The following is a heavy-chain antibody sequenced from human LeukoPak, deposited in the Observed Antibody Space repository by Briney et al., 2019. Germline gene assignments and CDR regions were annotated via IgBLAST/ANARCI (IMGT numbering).Heavy chain of an antibody. V-gene: IGHV3-21*01. J-gene: IGHJ5*02. CDR2: ISGSSSYI. D-gene: IGHD5-18*01. CDR1: GFSFSSHW. Sequence: PGGSLRLSCAASGFSFSSHWMNWVRQAPGKGLEWVSSISGSSSYIYYADSVRGRFTISRDNAKNSLYLQMNSLRAEDTAVYYCARGQSYGWFDPWGQGTLVTVSS. CDR3: ARGQSYGWFDP.